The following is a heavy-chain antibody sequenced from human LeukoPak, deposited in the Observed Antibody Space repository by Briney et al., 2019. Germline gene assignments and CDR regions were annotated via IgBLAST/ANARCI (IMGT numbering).Heavy chain of an antibody. D-gene: IGHD3-16*02. CDR2: INHSGST. CDR1: GGSFSGYY. V-gene: IGHV4-34*01. CDR3: ARVRTPWDVWGSYRYYNWFDP. Sequence: SETLSLTCAVYGGSFSGYYWSWIRQLPGKGLEWIGEINHSGSTNYNPSLKSRVTISVDTSKNQFSLKLSSVTAADTAVYYCARVRTPWDVWGSYRYYNWFDPWGQGTLVTVSS. J-gene: IGHJ5*02.